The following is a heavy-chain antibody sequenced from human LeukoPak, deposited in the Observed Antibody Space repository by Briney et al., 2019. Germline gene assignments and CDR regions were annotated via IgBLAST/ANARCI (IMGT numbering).Heavy chain of an antibody. V-gene: IGHV1-2*02. CDR3: ARDDVLTGGSFDP. Sequence: ASVKDSCKASGYTFTSYYMHWVRQAPGQGLEWMGWINPNSGGTNYAQKFQGRVTMTRDTSISTAYMELNRLRSDDTAVYYCARDDVLTGGSFDPWGQGTLVTVSS. J-gene: IGHJ5*02. D-gene: IGHD2-8*02. CDR1: GYTFTSYY. CDR2: INPNSGGT.